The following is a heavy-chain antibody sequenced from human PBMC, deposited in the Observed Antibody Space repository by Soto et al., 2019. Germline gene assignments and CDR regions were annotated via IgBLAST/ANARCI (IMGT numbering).Heavy chain of an antibody. CDR2: ISYDGSNK. CDR3: ASPKEVVAGGSWYNLYYYTVMDV. D-gene: IGHD6-13*01. CDR1: GFTFSSYG. J-gene: IGHJ6*04. Sequence: GGSLRLSCAASGFTFSSYGMHWVRQARGKGLEWVAVISYDGSNKYYADSVKGRFTISRDNSKNTLYLQMNSLRAEDTDVYCCASPKEVVAGGSWYNLYYYTVMDVCGKGTTVPVSP. V-gene: IGHV3-30*03.